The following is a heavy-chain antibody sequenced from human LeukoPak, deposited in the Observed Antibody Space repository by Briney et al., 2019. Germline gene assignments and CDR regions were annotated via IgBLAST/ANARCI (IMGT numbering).Heavy chain of an antibody. CDR1: GFIFSSTW. CDR3: ARGLWFGEPQSDY. V-gene: IGHV3-74*03. D-gene: IGHD3-10*01. Sequence: GGSLRFSCAGSGFIFSSTWMHWVRQAPGKGLMWVSRMYSDGSSATYADSVKGRFTISRDNSKNTLYLQMNSLRAEDTAVYYCARGLWFGEPQSDYWGQGTLVTVSS. J-gene: IGHJ4*02. CDR2: MYSDGSSA.